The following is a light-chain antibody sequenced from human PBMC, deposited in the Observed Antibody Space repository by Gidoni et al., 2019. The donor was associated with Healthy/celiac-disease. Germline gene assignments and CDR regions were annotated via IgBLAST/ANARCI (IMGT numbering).Light chain of an antibody. V-gene: IGKV3-15*01. J-gene: IGKJ1*01. Sequence: EIVMTQSPATLSVSTGERATLSCRASQSASINLAWYQQKPGQAPRLLIYGASTRSTGIPSRFSGSGSWTEFTLTISSLQSEDFAVYYCQQYNNWPRTFGQGTKVEIK. CDR3: QQYNNWPRT. CDR2: GAS. CDR1: QSASIN.